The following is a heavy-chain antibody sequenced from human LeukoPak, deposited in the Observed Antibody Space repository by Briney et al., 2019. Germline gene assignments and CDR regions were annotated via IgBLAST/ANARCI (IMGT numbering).Heavy chain of an antibody. CDR2: IYYSGST. CDR1: GGSISSSSYY. J-gene: IGHJ4*02. Sequence: SETLSLTCTVSGGSISSSSYYWGWIRQPPGKGLEWIGSIYYSGSTYYNPSLKSRVTISVDTSKNQFSLKLSSVTAADTAVYYCARDESGYYMGYFDYWGQGTLVTVSS. CDR3: ARDESGYYMGYFDY. V-gene: IGHV4-39*07. D-gene: IGHD3-9*01.